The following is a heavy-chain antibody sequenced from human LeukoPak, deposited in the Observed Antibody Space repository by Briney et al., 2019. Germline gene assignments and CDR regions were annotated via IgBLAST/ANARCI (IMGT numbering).Heavy chain of an antibody. J-gene: IGHJ4*02. CDR1: RGTFSNYA. CDR3: ARDRTYYYGSGSYYTDSGTPGGLDY. V-gene: IGHV1-69*13. D-gene: IGHD3-10*01. CDR2: IIPIFGTA. Sequence: SVKVSCKASRGTFSNYAISWVRQAPGQGLEWMGGIIPIFGTANYAQKFQGRVTITADESTSTAYMELSSLRSEDTAVYYCARDRTYYYGSGSYYTDSGTPGGLDYWGQGTLVTVSS.